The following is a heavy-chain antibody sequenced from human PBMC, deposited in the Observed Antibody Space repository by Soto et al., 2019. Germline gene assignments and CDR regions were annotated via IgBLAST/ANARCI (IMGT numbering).Heavy chain of an antibody. CDR3: ARRLVAAALDV. J-gene: IGHJ6*02. Sequence: NPSETLSLTCTVSGGSISSGGYYWSWIRQHPGKGLEWIGYIYYSGSTYYNPSLKSRVTISVDASKNQFSLKLSSVTAADTAVYYCARRLVAAALDVWGQGTTVTVSS. V-gene: IGHV4-31*03. CDR1: GGSISSGGYY. CDR2: IYYSGST. D-gene: IGHD6-13*01.